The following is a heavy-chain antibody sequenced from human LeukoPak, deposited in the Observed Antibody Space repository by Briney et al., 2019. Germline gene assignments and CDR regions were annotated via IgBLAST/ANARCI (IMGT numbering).Heavy chain of an antibody. J-gene: IGHJ3*02. V-gene: IGHV3-64*01. CDR3: AREGHSSGYCGAFDI. CDR1: GLSVSSSI. CDR2: LGSDGIST. Sequence: GGSLRLSCAASGLSVSSSIMHWVRQVPGKGLEYVSGLGSDGISTYYGNSVKGRFTISRDNSRNTLYLQMDSLRVEDMAVYYCAREGHSSGYCGAFDIWGQGTMVTVSS. D-gene: IGHD3-22*01.